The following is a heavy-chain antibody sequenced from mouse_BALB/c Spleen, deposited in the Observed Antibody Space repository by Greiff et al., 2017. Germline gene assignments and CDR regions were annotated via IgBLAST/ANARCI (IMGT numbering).Heavy chain of an antibody. J-gene: IGHJ1*01. Sequence: EVQLQESGPGLVKPSQSLSLTCTVTGYSITSDYAWNWTRQFPGNKLEWMGYISYSGSTSYNPSLKSRISITRDTSKNQFFLQLNSVTTEDTATYYCALLWLRRWWYFDVWGAGTTVTVSS. V-gene: IGHV3-2*02. CDR3: ALLWLRRWWYFDV. CDR2: ISYSGST. D-gene: IGHD2-2*01. CDR1: GYSITSDYA.